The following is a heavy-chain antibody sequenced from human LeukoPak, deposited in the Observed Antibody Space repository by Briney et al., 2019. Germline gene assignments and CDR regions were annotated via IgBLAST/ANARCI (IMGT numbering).Heavy chain of an antibody. J-gene: IGHJ5*02. CDR2: ISYDGRNK. CDR1: GFTFSSYA. Sequence: GGSLRLSCAASGFTFSSYAMHWVRQTPGKGLEWVAVISYDGRNKYYADSVKGRFTISRDNSKNTLYLQMNSLRAEDTAVYYCARDPPGPAAMGWFDPWGQGTLVTVSS. V-gene: IGHV3-30*04. CDR3: ARDPPGPAAMGWFDP. D-gene: IGHD2-2*01.